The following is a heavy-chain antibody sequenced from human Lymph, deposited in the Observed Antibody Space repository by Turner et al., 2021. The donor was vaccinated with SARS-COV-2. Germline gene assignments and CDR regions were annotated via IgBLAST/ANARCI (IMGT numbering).Heavy chain of an antibody. J-gene: IGHJ4*02. D-gene: IGHD3-22*01. CDR1: AFTCSSYA. V-gene: IGHV3-23*01. CDR2: ISGSDGDT. Sequence: VQLLDLGGDLVQPARFLETPCAASAFTCSSYAMSWVSQAPGKGLEWVSAISGSDGDTYYADYVKGRFTISRDKSKNTPYLQLNSLRAEDTAVYYCAKGARGAMIVVVIPYFDYWGQGTLVTVSS. CDR3: AKGARGAMIVVVIPYFDY.